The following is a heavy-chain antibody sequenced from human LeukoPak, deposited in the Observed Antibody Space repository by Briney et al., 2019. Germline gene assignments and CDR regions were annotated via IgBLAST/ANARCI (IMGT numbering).Heavy chain of an antibody. V-gene: IGHV4-31*03. CDR3: ARSRGVAVAGHWFDP. CDR1: GGSISSGGYY. J-gene: IGHJ5*02. CDR2: IYYSGST. D-gene: IGHD6-19*01. Sequence: SQTLSLTCTVSGGSISSGGYYWSWIRQHPGKGLEWIGYIYYSGSTYYNPSLKSRVTISVDTSKNQFSLKLSSVTAADTAVYYCARSRGVAVAGHWFDPWGQGTLVTVSS.